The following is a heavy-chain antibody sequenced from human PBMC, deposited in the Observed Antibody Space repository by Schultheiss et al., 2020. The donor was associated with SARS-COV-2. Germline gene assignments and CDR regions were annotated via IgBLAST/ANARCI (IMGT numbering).Heavy chain of an antibody. V-gene: IGHV3-9*01. CDR3: ARDAFDI. CDR1: GFTFDDYA. CDR2: INWNSGTI. Sequence: GGSLRLSCAASGFTFDDYAMHWVRQAPGKGLEWVSGINWNSGTIAYADSVKGRFTISRDNARNSLYLQMNSLRAEDTAVYYCARDAFDIWGQGTMVTVSS. J-gene: IGHJ3*02.